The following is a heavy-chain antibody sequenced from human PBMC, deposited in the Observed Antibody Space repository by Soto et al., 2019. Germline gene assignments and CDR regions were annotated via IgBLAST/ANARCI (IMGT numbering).Heavy chain of an antibody. CDR1: GFTFSSYS. CDR2: ISSSSSTI. V-gene: IGHV3-48*04. Sequence: GGSLRLSCAASGFTFSSYSMNWVRQAPGKGLEWVSYISSSSSTIYYADSVKGRFTISRDNAKNSLYLQMNSLRVEDTAVYYCARDLYYYDSSGYYWGQGTLVTVSS. J-gene: IGHJ4*02. D-gene: IGHD3-22*01. CDR3: ARDLYYYDSSGYY.